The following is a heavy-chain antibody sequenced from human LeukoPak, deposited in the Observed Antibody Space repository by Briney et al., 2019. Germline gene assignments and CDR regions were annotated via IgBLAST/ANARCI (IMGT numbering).Heavy chain of an antibody. CDR3: AKDLPNPGTSRHSQY. CDR1: GFTFTSYA. V-gene: IGHV3-23*01. D-gene: IGHD2-8*01. J-gene: IGHJ1*01. Sequence: GSLRLSCAASGFTFTSYAMSWVRQAPGKGLEWVSSISGSGGSTYYADSVKGRFTISRDNSKNTLYLQMNSLRAEDTAVYYCAKDLPNPGTSRHSQYWGQGTLVTVSS. CDR2: ISGSGGST.